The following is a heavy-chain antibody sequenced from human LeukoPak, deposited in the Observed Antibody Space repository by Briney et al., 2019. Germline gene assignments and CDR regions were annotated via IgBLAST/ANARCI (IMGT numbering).Heavy chain of an antibody. Sequence: PSETLSLTCTVSGGSISSYYWSWIRQPPGKGLEWIGYIYYSGRTNYNPSLNSRATISVDTSKNQFSLSLSSVTAADTAVYYCARYGITIVRGGKYYFDSWGQGTLVTVSS. CDR2: IYYSGRT. V-gene: IGHV4-59*08. J-gene: IGHJ4*02. CDR1: GGSISSYY. CDR3: ARYGITIVRGGKYYFDS. D-gene: IGHD3-10*01.